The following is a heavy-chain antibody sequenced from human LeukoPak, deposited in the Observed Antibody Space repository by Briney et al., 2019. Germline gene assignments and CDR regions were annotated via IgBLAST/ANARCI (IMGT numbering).Heavy chain of an antibody. Sequence: GGSLRLSCAASGFTFNTYTMNWVRQAPGKGLEWVSYISGSSGIIDYADSVRGRFTISRDNAKNSLYLQMNSLRAEDTAVYYCARDSGPVDYWGQGTLVTVSS. V-gene: IGHV3-48*01. CDR2: ISGSSGII. J-gene: IGHJ4*02. CDR1: GFTFNTYT. CDR3: ARDSGPVDY. D-gene: IGHD1-26*01.